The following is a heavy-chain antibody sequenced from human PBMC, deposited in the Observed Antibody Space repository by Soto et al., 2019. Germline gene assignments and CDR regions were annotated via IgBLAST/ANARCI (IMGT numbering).Heavy chain of an antibody. CDR3: AIVDTTMVLDY. J-gene: IGHJ4*02. CDR2: ISAYNGNT. V-gene: IGHV1-18*01. CDR1: GYTFTSYA. Sequence: GASVKVSCKASGYTFTSYAISWVRQAPGQGLEWMGWISAYNGNTNYAQKLQGRVTMTTDTSTSTAYMELRSLRSDDTAVYYCAIVDTTMVLDYWGQGTLVTVSS. D-gene: IGHD5-18*01.